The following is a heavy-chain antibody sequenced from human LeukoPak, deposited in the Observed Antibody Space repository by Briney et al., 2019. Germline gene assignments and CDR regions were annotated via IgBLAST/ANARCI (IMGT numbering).Heavy chain of an antibody. Sequence: SETLSLTCAVYGGSFSGYYWSWIRQPPGKGLEWIGEINHSGSTNYNPSLKSRVTISVDTSKNQFSLKLSSVTAADTAVYYCARGPDIVVVPAAQIPFDYWGQGTQVTVSS. D-gene: IGHD2-2*01. J-gene: IGHJ4*02. CDR3: ARGPDIVVVPAAQIPFDY. CDR2: INHSGST. CDR1: GGSFSGYY. V-gene: IGHV4-34*01.